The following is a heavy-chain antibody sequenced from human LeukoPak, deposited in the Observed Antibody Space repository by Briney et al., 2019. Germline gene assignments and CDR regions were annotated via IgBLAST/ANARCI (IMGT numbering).Heavy chain of an antibody. V-gene: IGHV4-39*07. Sequence: SETLSLTCTVSGGSISSSSYYWGWIRQPPGKGLEWIGSIYYSGSTYYNPSLKSRVTISVDTSKNQFSLKLSSVTAADTAVYYCARFVVRFSEWLSEAVFDYWGQGTLVTVSS. CDR2: IYYSGST. CDR3: ARFVVRFSEWLSEAVFDY. CDR1: GGSISSSSYY. J-gene: IGHJ4*02. D-gene: IGHD3-3*01.